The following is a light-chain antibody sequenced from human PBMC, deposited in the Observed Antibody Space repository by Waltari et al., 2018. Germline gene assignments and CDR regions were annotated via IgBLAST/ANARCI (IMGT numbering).Light chain of an antibody. CDR3: HHSSGLPYT. Sequence: EIVLTQSPDFQSVTPKEKVTITCRASQSIGDRLHWYQQKPGQSPNLLIKYASQSFSAVPSRFSGSGSGTDFTLTINSLEAEDAATYYCHHSSGLPYTFGQGTKLEIK. CDR1: QSIGDR. J-gene: IGKJ2*01. V-gene: IGKV6-21*01. CDR2: YAS.